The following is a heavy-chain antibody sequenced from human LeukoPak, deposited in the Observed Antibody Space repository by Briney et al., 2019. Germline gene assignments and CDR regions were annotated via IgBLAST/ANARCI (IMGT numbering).Heavy chain of an antibody. V-gene: IGHV4-61*02. D-gene: IGHD2-15*01. CDR3: ARELSGYYDY. CDR2: IYTSGST. Sequence: PSQTLSLTCTVSGGSISSGSYYWSWIRQPAGKGLEWIGRIYTSGSTNYNPSLKSRVTISVDTSKNQFSLKLSSVTAADTAVYYCARELSGYYDYWGQGTLVTVSS. CDR1: GGSISSGSYY. J-gene: IGHJ4*02.